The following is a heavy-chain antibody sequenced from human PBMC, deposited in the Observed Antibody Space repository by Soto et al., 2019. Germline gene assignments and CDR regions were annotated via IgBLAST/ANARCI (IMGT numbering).Heavy chain of an antibody. D-gene: IGHD6-13*01. CDR3: AKDGGDASSSWYYWFDP. Sequence: EVQLLESGGGLVQPGGSLRLSCAVSGFTFSSNAMSWVRQAPGKGLEWVSAISGSGGSTYYADSVKGRFTISRDNSENTLYLQMNSLRVEDTAVYYCAKDGGDASSSWYYWFDPWGQGTLVTVSS. J-gene: IGHJ5*02. CDR2: ISGSGGST. V-gene: IGHV3-23*01. CDR1: GFTFSSNA.